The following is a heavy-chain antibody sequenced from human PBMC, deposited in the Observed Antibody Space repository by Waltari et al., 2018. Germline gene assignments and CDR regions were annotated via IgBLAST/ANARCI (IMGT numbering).Heavy chain of an antibody. CDR3: AGVRYCSSTSCYREYFDY. CDR2: IYYSGST. D-gene: IGHD2-2*01. Sequence: QVQLQESGPGLVKPSETLSLTCTVSGGTISSYYWSWIRQPPGKGLEWIGYIYYSGSTNYHPALKSRVTISVDTSKNPFSLKLSSVTAADTAVYYCAGVRYCSSTSCYREYFDYWGQGTLVTVSS. J-gene: IGHJ4*02. V-gene: IGHV4-59*01. CDR1: GGTISSYY.